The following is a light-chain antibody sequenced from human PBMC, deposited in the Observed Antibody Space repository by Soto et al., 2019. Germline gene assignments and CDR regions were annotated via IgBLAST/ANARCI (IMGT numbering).Light chain of an antibody. CDR3: AAWDDILNGYV. CDR2: SND. CDR1: NSNIGRNT. V-gene: IGLV1-44*01. Sequence: QSVLTQPPSASGTPGQRVTISCSGSNSNIGRNTVNWYQQLPGTAPKVLINSNDQRPSGVPDRFSVSKSGTSASLAISGLQSEDEADYYCAAWDDILNGYVFATGTKLTVL. J-gene: IGLJ1*01.